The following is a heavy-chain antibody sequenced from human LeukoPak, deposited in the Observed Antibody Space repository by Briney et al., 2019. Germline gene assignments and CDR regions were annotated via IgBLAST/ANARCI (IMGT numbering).Heavy chain of an antibody. CDR1: GFTFSSYG. CDR2: ISYDGSNK. J-gene: IGHJ6*03. V-gene: IGHV3-30*18. D-gene: IGHD2-15*01. CDR3: AKDGVVVGNYYYYYMDV. Sequence: GGSLRLSCAASGFTFSSYGMHWVRPAPGKGLEWVAVISYDGSNKYYADSVKGRFTISRDNSKNTLYLQMNSLRAEDTAVYYCAKDGVVVGNYYYYYMDVWGKGTTVTVSS.